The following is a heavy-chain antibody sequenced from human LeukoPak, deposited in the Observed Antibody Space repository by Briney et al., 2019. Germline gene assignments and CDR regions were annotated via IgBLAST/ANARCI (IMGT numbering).Heavy chain of an antibody. CDR2: IYYSGST. CDR1: GGSISSSSYY. D-gene: IGHD6-19*01. J-gene: IGHJ4*02. CDR3: ARNRAVAGLVVY. Sequence: PSETLSLTCTVSGGSISSSSYYWGWIRQPPGKGLEWIGSIYYSGSTYYNPSLKSRVTISVDTSKNQFSLKLSSVTAADTAVYYCARNRAVAGLVVYWGQGTLVTVSS. V-gene: IGHV4-39*07.